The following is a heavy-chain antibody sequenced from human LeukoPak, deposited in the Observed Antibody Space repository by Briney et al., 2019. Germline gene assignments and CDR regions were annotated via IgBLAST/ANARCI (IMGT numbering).Heavy chain of an antibody. J-gene: IGHJ4*02. CDR2: INSDGSSA. V-gene: IGHV3-74*01. D-gene: IGHD6-13*01. CDR3: ARDLGITADGNYFDY. CDR1: GFTFSYYW. Sequence: PGGSLRLSCAASGFTFSYYWMHWVRQAPGKGLVWVSRINSDGSSASYADSVKGRFTISRDNAKNTLYLQMNSLRAEDTAVYYCARDLGITADGNYFDYWGQGTLVTVSS.